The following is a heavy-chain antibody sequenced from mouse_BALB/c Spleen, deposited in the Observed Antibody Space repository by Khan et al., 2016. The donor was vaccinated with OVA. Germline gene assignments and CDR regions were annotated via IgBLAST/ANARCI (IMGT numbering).Heavy chain of an antibody. CDR1: GLNIKDSY. Sequence: VQLKQSGPELVKPGATVKLSCTASGLNIKDSYMHWLKQCPEQGLEWMGRTDPPNGNTTYDPNFQGKASITADTTSNTADLQVSSLTSEDTAVYYCARMARKWGQGTTLTVSS. V-gene: IGHV14-3*02. CDR2: TDPPNGNT. CDR3: ARMARK. J-gene: IGHJ2*01.